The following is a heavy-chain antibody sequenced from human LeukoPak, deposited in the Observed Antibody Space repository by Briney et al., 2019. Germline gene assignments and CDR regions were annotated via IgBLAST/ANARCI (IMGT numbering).Heavy chain of an antibody. D-gene: IGHD3-10*01. J-gene: IGHJ4*02. CDR2: INHSGST. Sequence: KPSETLSLTCAVYGGSFSGYYWSWIRQPPGKGLEWIGEINHSGSTNYNPSLKSRVTISVDTSKNQFSLKLSSVTAADTAVYYCARGPGSPLLWLGYWGQGTLVTVSS. V-gene: IGHV4-34*01. CDR3: ARGPGSPLLWLGY. CDR1: GGSFSGYY.